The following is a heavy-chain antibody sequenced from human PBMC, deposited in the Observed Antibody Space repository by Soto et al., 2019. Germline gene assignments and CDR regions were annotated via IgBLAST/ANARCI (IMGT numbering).Heavy chain of an antibody. CDR2: INPSGDSR. V-gene: IGHV1-46*01. CDR3: AILYYYDSGDYYSNYQYYGMDV. D-gene: IGHD3-22*01. CDR1: GFSFSDYF. Sequence: ASVKVSCKASGFSFSDYFMHWVRQAPGQGLEWMGIINPSGDSRNYAQKFQGRVTITRDTSTSTVYMDLSSLRSDDTAVYYCAILYYYDSGDYYSNYQYYGMDVWGQGTTVTVSS. J-gene: IGHJ6*02.